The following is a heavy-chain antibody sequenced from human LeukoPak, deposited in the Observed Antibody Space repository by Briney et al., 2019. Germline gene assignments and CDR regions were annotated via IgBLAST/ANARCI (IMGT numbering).Heavy chain of an antibody. Sequence: SVKVSCEASGGTFSSYAISWVRQAPGHGLEWMGRIIPILGIANYAQKFQGRVTITADKSTSTAYMELSSLRSEDTAVYYCARRYYDSSGYSDDAFDIWGQGTMVTVSS. CDR2: IIPILGIA. J-gene: IGHJ3*02. CDR3: ARRYYDSSGYSDDAFDI. V-gene: IGHV1-69*04. CDR1: GGTFSSYA. D-gene: IGHD3-22*01.